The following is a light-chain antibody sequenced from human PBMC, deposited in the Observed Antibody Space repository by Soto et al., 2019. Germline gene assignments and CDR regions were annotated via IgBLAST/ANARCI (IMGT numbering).Light chain of an antibody. Sequence: QSVLTQPPSASGSPGQSVTISCTGTSSDVGGYNYVSWYQQHPGKAPKLMIYEVSKRPSGVPDRFSGSKSGNTASLTVPGLQAEAEADYFCSSYAGSNNHVVFGGGPKVTVL. CDR1: SSDVGGYNY. J-gene: IGLJ2*01. CDR3: SSYAGSNNHVV. CDR2: EVS. V-gene: IGLV2-8*01.